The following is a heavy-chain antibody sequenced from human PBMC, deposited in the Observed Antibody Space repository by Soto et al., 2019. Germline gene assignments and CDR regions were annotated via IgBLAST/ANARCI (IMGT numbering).Heavy chain of an antibody. V-gene: IGHV4-31*03. J-gene: IGHJ4*02. D-gene: IGHD1-20*01. CDR1: GGSISSGGYY. CDR2: IYYSGST. CDR3: ASLNLYYFDY. Sequence: SETLSLTCTVSGGSISSGGYYWSWIRQHPGKGLEWIGYIYYSGSTYYNPSLKSRVTISVDTSKNQFSLKPSSVTAADTAVYYCASLNLYYFDYWGQGTLVTVSS.